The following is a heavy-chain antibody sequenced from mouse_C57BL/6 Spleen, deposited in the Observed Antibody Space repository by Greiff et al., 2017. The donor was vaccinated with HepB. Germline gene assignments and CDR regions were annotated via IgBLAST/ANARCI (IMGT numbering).Heavy chain of an antibody. J-gene: IGHJ2*01. CDR1: GYSFTDYK. Sequence: VQLQQSGPELVKPGASVKLSCKASGYSFTDYKMNWVKQSPGQSLEWIGVINPTYGTTNYNQKFKGKATLTVDPSSSTAYMQLNSLTSEDSAVYYCARGDYYCSSFFDDWGQGTTLTVSS. CDR2: INPTYGTT. V-gene: IGHV1-39*01. CDR3: ARGDYYCSSFFDD. D-gene: IGHD1-1*01.